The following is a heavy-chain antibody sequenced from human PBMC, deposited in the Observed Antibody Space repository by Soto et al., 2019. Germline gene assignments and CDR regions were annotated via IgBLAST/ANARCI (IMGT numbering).Heavy chain of an antibody. D-gene: IGHD6-13*01. J-gene: IGHJ5*02. V-gene: IGHV3-21*01. CDR1: GFTFSSYS. Sequence: GGSLRLSCAASGFTFSSYSMNWVRQAPGKGLEWVSSISSSSSYIYYADSVKGRFTISRDNAKNSLYLQMNSLRAEDTAVYYCASRGSSWYQGFDPWGQGTLVTVSS. CDR2: ISSSSSYI. CDR3: ASRGSSWYQGFDP.